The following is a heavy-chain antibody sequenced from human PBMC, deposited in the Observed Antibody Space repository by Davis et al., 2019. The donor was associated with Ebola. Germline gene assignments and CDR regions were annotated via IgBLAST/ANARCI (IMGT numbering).Heavy chain of an antibody. J-gene: IGHJ6*02. CDR1: GFTFIRSA. CDR2: IVVGSANT. CDR3: AASSSTSFGFYGMDV. Sequence: SVKVSCKASGFTFIRSAVQWVRQARGQRLEWIGWIVVGSANTNYGQKFQGRVTITRDTSTTTAYMELNSLRSDDTAVYYCAASSSTSFGFYGMDVWGQGTTVTVSS. D-gene: IGHD2-2*01. V-gene: IGHV1-58*01.